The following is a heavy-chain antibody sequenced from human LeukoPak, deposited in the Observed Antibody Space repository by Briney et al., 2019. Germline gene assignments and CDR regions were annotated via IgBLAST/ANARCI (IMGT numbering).Heavy chain of an antibody. CDR1: GFTFSSYA. Sequence: GGSLRLSCAASGFTFSSYAMSWVRQAPGKGLEWVSAISGGGVSTYYADSVRGRFTISRDNSKNTLYLQMNSLRAEDTAVYFCAKDSRRIGTNTFDIWGQGTMVTVSS. CDR3: AKDSRRIGTNTFDI. D-gene: IGHD1/OR15-1a*01. V-gene: IGHV3-23*01. J-gene: IGHJ3*02. CDR2: ISGGGVST.